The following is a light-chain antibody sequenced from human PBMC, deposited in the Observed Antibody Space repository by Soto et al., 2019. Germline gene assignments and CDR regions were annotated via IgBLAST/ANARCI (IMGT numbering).Light chain of an antibody. V-gene: IGKV3D-15*01. CDR3: QQHGQWPIT. CDR1: QSVNSN. Sequence: EIVMTQSPATLSVSPGERATLSCRASQSVNSNYLAWYPQKPGQAPRLLIYGISKRATDIPDRFSGSGSGTEFTLTISSRQPEDFATYYCQQHGQWPITFGQGTRLEIK. J-gene: IGKJ5*01. CDR2: GIS.